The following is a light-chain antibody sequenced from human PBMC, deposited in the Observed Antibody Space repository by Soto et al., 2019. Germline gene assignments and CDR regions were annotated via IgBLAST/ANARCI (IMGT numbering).Light chain of an antibody. V-gene: IGKV2-30*02. Sequence: DAVMTQSPVSLAVTLGQSAYISCRSSHSLLHSVEGHIYLSSFHHRPGQSPRRLFYLVTDRDSGAPDRFSGSGSDTDFTLTISRVEAGDVGVYYCIQGTYWPPTFGGGTKVEIK. CDR1: HSLLHSVEGHIY. J-gene: IGKJ4*01. CDR2: LVT. CDR3: IQGTYWPPT.